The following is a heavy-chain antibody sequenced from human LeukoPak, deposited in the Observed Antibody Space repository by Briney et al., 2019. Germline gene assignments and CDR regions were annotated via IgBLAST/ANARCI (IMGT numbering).Heavy chain of an antibody. Sequence: GRSLSLSCAASGFTFSSYGMHWVRQAPGKGLEWVAVIWYDGSNKYYADSVKGRFTISRDNSKNTLYLQMNSLRAEDTAVYYCARDDGDGYNFDYWGQGTLVTVSS. J-gene: IGHJ4*02. V-gene: IGHV3-33*01. CDR1: GFTFSSYG. CDR2: IWYDGSNK. D-gene: IGHD5-24*01. CDR3: ARDDGDGYNFDY.